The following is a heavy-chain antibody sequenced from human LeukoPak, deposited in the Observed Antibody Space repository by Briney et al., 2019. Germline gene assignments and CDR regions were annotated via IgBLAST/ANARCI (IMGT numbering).Heavy chain of an antibody. CDR1: GGSFSNFV. Sequence: ASVKVSCKASGGSFSNFVITWVRQAPGQGLEWMGWISAYNGNTNYAQKLQGRVTMTTDTSTSTAYMELRSLRSDDTAVYYCARDAATVTTGGAFDIRGQGTMVTVSS. CDR3: ARDAATVTTGGAFDI. D-gene: IGHD4-17*01. J-gene: IGHJ3*02. V-gene: IGHV1-18*01. CDR2: ISAYNGNT.